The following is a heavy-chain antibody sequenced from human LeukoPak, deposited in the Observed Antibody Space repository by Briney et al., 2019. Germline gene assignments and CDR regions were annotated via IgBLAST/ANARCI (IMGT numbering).Heavy chain of an antibody. J-gene: IGHJ4*02. CDR1: GFTFSSYA. CDR3: AKDDYYDSSGYYYGYDY. V-gene: IGHV3-23*01. D-gene: IGHD3-22*01. CDR2: ISGSGGST. Sequence: GGSLRLSCAASGFTFSSYAMHWVRQAPGKGLEWVSAISGSGGSTYYADSVKGRFTISRDNSKNTLYLQMNSLRAEDTAVYYCAKDDYYDSSGYYYGYDYWGQGTLVTVSS.